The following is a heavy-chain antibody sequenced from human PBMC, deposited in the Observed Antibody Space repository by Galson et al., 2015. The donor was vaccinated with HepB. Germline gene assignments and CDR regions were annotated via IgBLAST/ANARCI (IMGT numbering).Heavy chain of an antibody. CDR2: IRSKANSYAT. CDR1: GFTFSGPA. CDR3: TRTPTGIAVAGLDY. Sequence: SLRLSCAASGFTFSGPAMHWVRQASGKGLEWVGRIRSKANSYATAYAASVKGRFTISRDDSKNTAYLQMNSLKTEDTAVYYCTRTPTGIAVAGLDYWGQGTLVTVSS. D-gene: IGHD6-19*01. V-gene: IGHV3-73*01. J-gene: IGHJ4*02.